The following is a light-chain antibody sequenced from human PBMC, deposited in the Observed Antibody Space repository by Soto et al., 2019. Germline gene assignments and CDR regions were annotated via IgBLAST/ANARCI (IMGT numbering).Light chain of an antibody. CDR1: SSNIGSNT. J-gene: IGLJ3*02. CDR3: AAWDDSLNGPV. CDR2: NND. Sequence: QSVLTQPPSASGTPGQRVTISCSGSSSNIGSNTVNWYHHLPGTAPKILIYNNDQRPSGVPDRFSGSKSGTSASLAISGLQAEDEAYYYCAAWDDSLNGPVFGGGTKLTVL. V-gene: IGLV1-44*01.